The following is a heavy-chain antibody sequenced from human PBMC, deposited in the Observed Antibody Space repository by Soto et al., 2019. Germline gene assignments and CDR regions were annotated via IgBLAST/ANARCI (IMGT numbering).Heavy chain of an antibody. CDR3: AKDLARQPAYWFDP. D-gene: IGHD3-16*01. CDR2: INAHSGGT. J-gene: IGHJ5*02. V-gene: IGHV1-2*02. CDR1: GFSFTGYY. Sequence: GASVKVSCKASGFSFTGYYIHWLRQAPGQGLEWMGWINAHSGGTEYAQKLQGRVTLPRDTTSATAYLTPTSLTADDTALYYCAKDLARQPAYWFDPWGQGTQVTVSS.